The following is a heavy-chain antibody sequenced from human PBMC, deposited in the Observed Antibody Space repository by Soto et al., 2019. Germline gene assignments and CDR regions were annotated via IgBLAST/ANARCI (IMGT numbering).Heavy chain of an antibody. D-gene: IGHD5-18*01. CDR2: INHSGST. Sequence: SETLSLTCTVSGGSISSYYWGWIRQPPGKGLEWIGEINHSGSTNYNPSLKSRVTISVDTSKNQFSLKLSSVTAADTAVYYCARGLLTIQLWYNNWFDPWGQGTLVTVSS. J-gene: IGHJ5*02. CDR3: ARGLLTIQLWYNNWFDP. CDR1: GGSISSYY. V-gene: IGHV4-34*01.